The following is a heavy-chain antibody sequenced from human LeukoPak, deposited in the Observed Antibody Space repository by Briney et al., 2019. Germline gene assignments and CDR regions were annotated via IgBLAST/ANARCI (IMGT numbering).Heavy chain of an antibody. J-gene: IGHJ4*02. D-gene: IGHD6-13*01. Sequence: PGGSLRLSCAASGFTFSSYSMNWVRQAPGKGLEWVSYISSSSSTIYYADSVKGRFTISRDNAKKSLYLQMNSPRADDTAVYYCARDNPQRAAGTGGWGIDYWGQGTLVTVSS. V-gene: IGHV3-48*01. CDR2: ISSSSSTI. CDR3: ARDNPQRAAGTGGWGIDY. CDR1: GFTFSSYS.